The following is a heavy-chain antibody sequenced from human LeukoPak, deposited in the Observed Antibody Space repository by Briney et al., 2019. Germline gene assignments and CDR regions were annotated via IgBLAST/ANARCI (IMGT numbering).Heavy chain of an antibody. J-gene: IGHJ4*02. CDR2: ISYDGSNK. CDR3: AKGAVMIVVVGVDY. CDR1: GFTFSSYA. D-gene: IGHD3-22*01. V-gene: IGHV3-30*04. Sequence: QPGGSLRLSCAASGFTFSSYAMHWVRQAPGKGLEWVAVISYDGSNKYYADSVKGRFTISRDNSKNTLYLQMNSLRAEDTAVYYCAKGAVMIVVVGVDYWGQGTLVTVSS.